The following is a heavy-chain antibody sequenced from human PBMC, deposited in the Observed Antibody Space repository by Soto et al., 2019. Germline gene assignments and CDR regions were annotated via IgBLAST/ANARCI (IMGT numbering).Heavy chain of an antibody. CDR1: GGSISSGGYS. J-gene: IGHJ5*02. CDR3: ARGGPPGYCISTSCYNWFDP. Sequence: PSETLSLTCAVSGGSISSGGYSWSWIRQPPGKGLEWIGYIYHSGSTYYNPSLKSRVTISVDRSKNQFSLKLSSVTAADTAVYYCARGGPPGYCISTSCYNWFDPWGQGTLVTVSS. D-gene: IGHD2-2*01. CDR2: IYHSGST. V-gene: IGHV4-30-2*01.